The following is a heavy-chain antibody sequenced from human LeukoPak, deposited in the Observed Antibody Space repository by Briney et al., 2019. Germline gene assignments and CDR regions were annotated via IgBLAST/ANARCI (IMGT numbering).Heavy chain of an antibody. D-gene: IGHD5-12*01. V-gene: IGHV4-34*01. Sequence: SEPLSLTCAVYGGPFSGYYWSGLRQPPGKGLEWFREINHRASTNYNPSLKSRVPISVDTSKTQFSLKLSSVTAADTAVYYCASAADVDIVATIARAHYFDYWGQGTRVTVSS. CDR3: ASAADVDIVATIARAHYFDY. CDR2: INHRAST. J-gene: IGHJ4*02. CDR1: GGPFSGYY.